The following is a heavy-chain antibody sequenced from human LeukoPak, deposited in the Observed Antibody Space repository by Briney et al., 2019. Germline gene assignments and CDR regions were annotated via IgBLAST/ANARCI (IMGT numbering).Heavy chain of an antibody. D-gene: IGHD6-19*01. Sequence: GGSLRLSCAASGFTFSSYGMHWVCQAPGKGLEWVAVIWYDGSNEYYADSVKGRFTISRDDSKNTLYLQMNSLRAEDTAVYYCARGPGLGYFDYRGQGTLVTVSS. J-gene: IGHJ4*02. CDR3: ARGPGLGYFDY. V-gene: IGHV3-33*01. CDR1: GFTFSSYG. CDR2: IWYDGSNE.